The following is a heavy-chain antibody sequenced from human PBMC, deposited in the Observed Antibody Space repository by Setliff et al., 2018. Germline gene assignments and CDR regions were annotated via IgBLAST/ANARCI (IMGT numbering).Heavy chain of an antibody. V-gene: IGHV3-33*08. CDR3: ARDKDHIRGFDY. D-gene: IGHD3-10*01. J-gene: IGHJ4*02. CDR2: IWDDGGNK. CDR1: GFTFSTYR. Sequence: GGSLRLSCAASGFTFSTYRMHWVRQAPGKGLGWVAVIWDDGGNKYHADSVKGRFTISRDSARDSLYLHMNSLRDEDTAVYFCARDKDHIRGFDYWGRGALVTVSS.